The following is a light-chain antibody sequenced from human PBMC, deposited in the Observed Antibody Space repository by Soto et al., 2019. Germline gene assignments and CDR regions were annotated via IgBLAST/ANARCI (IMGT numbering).Light chain of an antibody. CDR1: KSVLYSSNDKNY. Sequence: DIVMTQSPDPLAVSLGERATINCKSSKSVLYSSNDKNYLAWYQQKPGQPPKLLIYWASTRESGVPDRFSGSGSGTDFTLTISSLQAEDVAVYYCQQYYSTPWTFGQGTKVDIK. CDR3: QQYYSTPWT. CDR2: WAS. V-gene: IGKV4-1*01. J-gene: IGKJ1*01.